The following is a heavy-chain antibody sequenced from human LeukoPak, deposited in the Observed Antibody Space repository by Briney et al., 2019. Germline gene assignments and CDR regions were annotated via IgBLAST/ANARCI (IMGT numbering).Heavy chain of an antibody. Sequence: PSETLSLTCAVYGGSFSGYYWSWIRQPPGKGLEWIGEINHSGSTNYNPSLKSRVTISVDTSKNQFSLKLSSVTAADTAAYYCARGRRITMVRGVLDYWGQGTLVTVSS. CDR1: GGSFSGYY. J-gene: IGHJ4*02. V-gene: IGHV4-34*01. CDR2: INHSGST. CDR3: ARGRRITMVRGVLDY. D-gene: IGHD3-10*01.